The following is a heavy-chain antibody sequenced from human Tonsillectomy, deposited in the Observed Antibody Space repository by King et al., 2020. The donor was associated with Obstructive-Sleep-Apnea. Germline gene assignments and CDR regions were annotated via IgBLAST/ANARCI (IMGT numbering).Heavy chain of an antibody. J-gene: IGHJ4*02. CDR3: AKDARLVRGVITPFDY. V-gene: IGHV3-23*04. CDR1: GFTFSSYA. CDR2: ISGSGGST. D-gene: IGHD3-10*01. Sequence: VQLVESGGGLVQPGGSLRLSCAASGFTFSSYAMSWVRQAPGKGLEWVSAISGSGGSTYYADSVKGRFTISRDNSTNTLYLQMNSLRAEDTAVYYCAKDARLVRGVITPFDYWGQGTLVTVSS.